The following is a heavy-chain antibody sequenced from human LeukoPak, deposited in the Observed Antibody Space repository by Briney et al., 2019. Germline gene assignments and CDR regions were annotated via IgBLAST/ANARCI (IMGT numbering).Heavy chain of an antibody. J-gene: IGHJ4*02. CDR1: GYTFTSYG. CDR2: ISAYNGNT. V-gene: IGHV1-18*01. CDR3: ARDPYYDFWSGYCDY. Sequence: ASVKVSCKASGYTFTSYGISWVRQAPGQGLEWMGWISAYNGNTNYAQKLQGRVTMTTDTSTSTAYMELRSLRSDDTAVYYCARDPYYDFWSGYCDYWGQGTLVTVSS. D-gene: IGHD3-3*01.